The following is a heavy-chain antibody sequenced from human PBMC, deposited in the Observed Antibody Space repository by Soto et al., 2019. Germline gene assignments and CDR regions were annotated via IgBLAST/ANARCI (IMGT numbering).Heavy chain of an antibody. CDR2: ISYDGSNK. V-gene: IGHV3-30*03. CDR3: ARRSDGDYEIDY. D-gene: IGHD4-17*01. Sequence: PGGSLRLSCAASGFTFSSYGMHWVRQAPGKGLEWVAVISYDGSNKYYADSVKGRFTISRDNSKNTLYLQMNSLRAEDTAVYYCARRSDGDYEIDYWGQGTLVTVSS. J-gene: IGHJ4*02. CDR1: GFTFSSYG.